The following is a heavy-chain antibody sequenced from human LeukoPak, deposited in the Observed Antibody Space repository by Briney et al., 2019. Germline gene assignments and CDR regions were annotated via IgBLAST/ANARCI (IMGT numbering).Heavy chain of an antibody. J-gene: IGHJ3*02. V-gene: IGHV1-2*02. CDR1: GYTFTVYY. Sequence: ASVRVSCKASGYTFTVYYMHWVRQAPGQGLEWMGWINPNSGGTNYAQKFQGRVTTTRDTSISTAYMELSRLRSDDTAVYYCARPAEMATAPDGDASDIWGQGTMVTVSS. CDR2: INPNSGGT. CDR3: ARPAEMATAPDGDASDI. D-gene: IGHD5-24*01.